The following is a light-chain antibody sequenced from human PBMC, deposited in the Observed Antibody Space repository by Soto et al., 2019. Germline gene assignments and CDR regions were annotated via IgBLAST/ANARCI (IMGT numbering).Light chain of an antibody. CDR3: QQYDSYSWT. CDR2: KAS. Sequence: DIQMTQSPSTLSASVGDRVTITCRASQSINIWLAWYQQKPGEAPKLLIYKASTLESGVPSRFSDSGSGTEFTLTISSLQPDDFATYYCQQYDSYSWTFGQGTKVEIK. CDR1: QSINIW. V-gene: IGKV1-5*03. J-gene: IGKJ1*01.